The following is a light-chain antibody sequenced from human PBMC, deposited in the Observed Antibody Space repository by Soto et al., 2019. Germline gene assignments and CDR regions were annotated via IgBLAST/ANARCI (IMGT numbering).Light chain of an antibody. CDR1: QDISNY. J-gene: IGKJ2*01. V-gene: IGKV1-33*01. CDR2: DAS. CDR3: QQYDNLPYT. Sequence: DIQMTQSPSSLSASVGDRVTITCQASQDISNYLNWYQQKPGKAPKLLIYDASNLETGVPSRFSESVSGTDFTFTISSLQPEDMETYYCQQYDNLPYTFGQGTKLEIK.